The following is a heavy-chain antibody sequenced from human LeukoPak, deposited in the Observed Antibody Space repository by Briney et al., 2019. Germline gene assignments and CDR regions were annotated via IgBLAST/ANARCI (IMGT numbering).Heavy chain of an antibody. V-gene: IGHV3-48*02. J-gene: IGHJ4*02. CDR3: ARGLSTCDY. CDR2: ISGASSSI. D-gene: IGHD3-10*01. CDR1: GFTFRSYS. Sequence: GGSLRLSCAASGFTFRSYSMQWVRQAPGKGLEWVSYISGASSSIYYADSVRGRFTISRDNAKNSLYLQMNSLRDDDTAVYYCARGLSTCDYWGQGTLVTVSS.